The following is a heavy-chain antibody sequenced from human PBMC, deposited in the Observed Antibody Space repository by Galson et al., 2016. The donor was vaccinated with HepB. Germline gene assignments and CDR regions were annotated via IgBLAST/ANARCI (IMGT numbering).Heavy chain of an antibody. CDR3: ARDVVGGAVDY. CDR2: IWFDGSYK. CDR1: GFIFSSYG. D-gene: IGHD2-15*01. V-gene: IGHV3-33*01. J-gene: IGHJ4*02. Sequence: SLRLSCAASGFIFSSYGMHWVRQAPGKGLEWVAVIWFDGSYKYYADSVKGRFTISRDNSNHARSLLMNSVRAEDTAVYYCARDVVGGAVDYWGLGTVVAVSS.